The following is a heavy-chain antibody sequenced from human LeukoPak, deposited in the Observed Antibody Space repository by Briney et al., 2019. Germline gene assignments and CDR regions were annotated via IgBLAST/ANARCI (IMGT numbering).Heavy chain of an antibody. CDR1: GFTFSSYA. CDR3: AKDVEVFGAVVYFDY. J-gene: IGHJ4*02. CDR2: ISGSGGST. Sequence: GGSLRLSXAASGFTFSSYAKSWVRQAPGKGLEWLSAISGSGGSTYYADSVKGRFTISRDNSKNTLYLQMNSLRAEDTAVYYCAKDVEVFGAVVYFDYWGQGTLVTVSS. D-gene: IGHD3-3*01. V-gene: IGHV3-23*01.